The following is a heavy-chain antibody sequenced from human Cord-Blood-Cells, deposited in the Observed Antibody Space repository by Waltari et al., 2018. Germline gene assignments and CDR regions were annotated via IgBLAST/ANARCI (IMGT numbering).Heavy chain of an antibody. CDR1: GYTFTSYA. Sequence: QVQLVQSGAEVKKPGASVTVSCKASGYTFTSYAMHWVRQAPGQRIEWMGWIKAGNGNTRYSQKFQGSVSITRDTSANTAYMELSSLRSEGTIVHYCSRPYSSSWYFDYWGQGTLVTVSS. CDR3: SRPYSSSWYFDY. J-gene: IGHJ4*02. V-gene: IGHV1-3*01. D-gene: IGHD6-13*01. CDR2: IKAGNGNT.